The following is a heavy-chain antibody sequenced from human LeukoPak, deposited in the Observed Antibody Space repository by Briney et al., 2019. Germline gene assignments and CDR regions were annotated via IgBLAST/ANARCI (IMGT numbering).Heavy chain of an antibody. CDR2: VYEGETT. CDR1: GGSISSGGYY. CDR3: ASNWSDFDY. Sequence: SETLSLTCTVSGGSISSGGYYWSWIRQPPGKGLEWIGSVYEGETTYYNPSLKTRLTISVDTSKNQFSLKLSSVTAADTAVYYCASNWSDFDYWGQGILVTVSS. J-gene: IGHJ4*02. D-gene: IGHD1-1*01. V-gene: IGHV4-39*01.